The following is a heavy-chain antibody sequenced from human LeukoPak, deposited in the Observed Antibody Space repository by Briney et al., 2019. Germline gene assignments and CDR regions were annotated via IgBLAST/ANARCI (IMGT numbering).Heavy chain of an antibody. CDR2: ISGSGGST. V-gene: IGHV3-23*01. Sequence: GGSLRLSCAASGFTFSSYDMTWVRQAPGKGLEWVSVISGSGGSTYYADAVKGRFTISRDNSKNTLYLQMSSLRAEDTAVYYCARDWGLDIVVVPAAIRDYWGQGTLVTVSS. CDR3: ARDWGLDIVVVPAAIRDY. CDR1: GFTFSSYD. D-gene: IGHD2-2*02. J-gene: IGHJ4*02.